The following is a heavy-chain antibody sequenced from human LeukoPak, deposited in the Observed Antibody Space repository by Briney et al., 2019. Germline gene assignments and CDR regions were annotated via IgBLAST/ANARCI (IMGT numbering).Heavy chain of an antibody. CDR3: ARTSAFVDTAMVSVFDFDY. CDR2: IYYSGST. D-gene: IGHD5-18*01. V-gene: IGHV4-59*01. J-gene: IGHJ4*02. CDR1: GGSISSYY. Sequence: SETLSLTCTVSGGSISSYYWSWIRQPPGKGLEWIGYIYYSGSTNYNPSLKSRVTISVDTSKNRFSLKLSSVTAADTAVYYCARTSAFVDTAMVSVFDFDYWGQGTLVTVSS.